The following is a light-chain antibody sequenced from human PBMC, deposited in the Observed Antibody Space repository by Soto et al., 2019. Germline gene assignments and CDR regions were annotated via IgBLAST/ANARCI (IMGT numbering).Light chain of an antibody. CDR2: DAS. V-gene: IGKV1-5*01. CDR1: QSISSW. J-gene: IGKJ1*01. Sequence: DIGMTQSPSTLSASAGDRATITCRASQSISSWLAWYQQKPGKAPKLLIYDASSLESGVPSRFSGRGSGTEFTLTISSMQPDDFATYYCQQYNSYSFGQGTKVDIK. CDR3: QQYNSYS.